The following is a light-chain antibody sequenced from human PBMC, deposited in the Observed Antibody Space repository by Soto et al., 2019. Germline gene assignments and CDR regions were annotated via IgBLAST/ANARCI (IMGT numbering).Light chain of an antibody. Sequence: EIVMTQAPATLSVSPGERSTLSCRASQSVSSNLARYQQTPGQAHRLLIYGASTRSTGIPARFSGSGSGTKFTITISRMQSEDFADYCWKQYNSCPPWTFGHGAKLVIK. V-gene: IGKV3-15*01. J-gene: IGKJ1*01. CDR3: KQYNSCPPWT. CDR1: QSVSSN. CDR2: GAS.